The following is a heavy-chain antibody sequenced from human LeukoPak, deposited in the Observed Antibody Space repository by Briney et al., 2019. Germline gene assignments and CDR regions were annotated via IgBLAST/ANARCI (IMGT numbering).Heavy chain of an antibody. CDR1: GGSFSGYY. D-gene: IGHD3-10*01. J-gene: IGHJ4*02. Sequence: PSETLSLTCAVYGGSFSGYYWSWIRQPPGKGLEWIGEINHSGSTNYNPSLKSRVTISVDTSKNQFSLKLSSVTAADTAVYYCARGHYYGSGSYFPRFDYWGQGTLVTVSS. CDR3: ARGHYYGSGSYFPRFDY. CDR2: INHSGST. V-gene: IGHV4-34*01.